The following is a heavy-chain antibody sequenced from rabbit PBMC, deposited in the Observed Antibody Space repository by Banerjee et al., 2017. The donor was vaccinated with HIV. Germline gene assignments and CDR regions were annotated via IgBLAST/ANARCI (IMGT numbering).Heavy chain of an antibody. CDR2: IYSDGRT. CDR3: ARDDAGTSYYTRGVFNF. D-gene: IGHD8-1*01. Sequence: QEQLKETGGGLVQPGGSLKLSCEASEFDLSRYYMSWVRQAPGKGLEWIACIYSDGRTYYASWVNGRFSISRSTSLNTVDLKMTSLTAADTATYFCARDDAGTSYYTRGVFNFWGQGTLVTVS. V-gene: IGHV1S47*01. J-gene: IGHJ4*01. CDR1: EFDLSRYY.